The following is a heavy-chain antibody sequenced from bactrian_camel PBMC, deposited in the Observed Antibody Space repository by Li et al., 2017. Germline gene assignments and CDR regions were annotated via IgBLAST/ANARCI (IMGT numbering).Heavy chain of an antibody. V-gene: IGHV3S53*01. CDR2: VASDGST. CDR3: TAGAGGVVEGGYCHVNTY. D-gene: IGHD2*01. CDR1: EYIKSSYC. J-gene: IGHJ4*01. Sequence: HVQLVESGGGSVQAGGSLRLSCAASEYIKSSYCMGWSRQAPGKEREGVAAVASDGSTAYATFVKGRFTISKDNVKNIMYLQMDSLEPEDTAVYSCTAGAGGVVEGGYCHVNTYRGQGTQVTVS.